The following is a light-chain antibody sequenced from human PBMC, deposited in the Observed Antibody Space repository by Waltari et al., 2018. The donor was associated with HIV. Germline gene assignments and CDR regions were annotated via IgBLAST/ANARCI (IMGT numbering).Light chain of an antibody. CDR1: SSDVGDYNY. CDR3: CSYADDYTWV. V-gene: IGLV2-11*01. Sequence: QSALTQPRSVSGSPGQSVTISCTGTSSDVGDYNYVSWYQQHPAKAPKLMIFDVNKGPPGVPDRLSGSKSGNTASLTISGLQAEDEADYYCCSYADDYTWVFGGGTKLTVL. CDR2: DVN. J-gene: IGLJ3*02.